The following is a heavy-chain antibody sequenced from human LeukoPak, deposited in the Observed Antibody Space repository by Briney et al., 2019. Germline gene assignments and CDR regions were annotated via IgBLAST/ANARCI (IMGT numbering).Heavy chain of an antibody. J-gene: IGHJ6*03. V-gene: IGHV1-2*02. CDR2: INPNSGGT. D-gene: IGHD3-9*01. CDR3: ARAPTPISTVPYYDILVYYYYMDI. CDR1: GYTFTGYY. Sequence: ASVKVSCKASGYTFTGYYMHWVRQAPGQGLEWMGWINPNSGGTNYAQKFQGRVTMTRDTSISTAYMELSRLRSDDTAVYYCARAPTPISTVPYYDILVYYYYMDIWGKGTTVTVSS.